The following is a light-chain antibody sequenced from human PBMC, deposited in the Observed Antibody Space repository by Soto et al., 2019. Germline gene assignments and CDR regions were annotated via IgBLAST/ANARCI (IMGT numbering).Light chain of an antibody. V-gene: IGKV1-5*01. J-gene: IGKJ4*01. CDR3: QQYNSYP. CDR1: QSISSW. Sequence: DIQMTQSPSTLSASVGDRVTITCRASQSISSWLAWYQQKPGKAPKLLIYDASSLESGVPSRFSGSGSGTEFTLTISSLLPDDFATYYCQQYNSYPFGGGTKVEIK. CDR2: DAS.